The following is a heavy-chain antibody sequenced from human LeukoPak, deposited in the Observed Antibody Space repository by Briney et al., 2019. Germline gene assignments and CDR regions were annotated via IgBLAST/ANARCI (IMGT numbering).Heavy chain of an antibody. CDR2: FDPEDGET. CDR1: GYTLSELS. D-gene: IGHD4-23*01. CDR3: ATERGLDGGLDY. V-gene: IGHV1-24*01. Sequence: ASVKVSCKVSGYTLSELSIQWVGQAPGEGLQWMGGFDPEDGETKYAQKFQGRFTMTEDASTNTAYMELSALTSDDTAVYYCATERGLDGGLDYWGQGTLVTVSS. J-gene: IGHJ4*02.